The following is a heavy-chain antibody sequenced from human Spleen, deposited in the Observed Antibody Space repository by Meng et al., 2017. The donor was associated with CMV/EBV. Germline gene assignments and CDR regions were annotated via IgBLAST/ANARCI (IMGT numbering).Heavy chain of an antibody. CDR3: AHRPGYCSSTSCYEFDY. Sequence: SLSTSGVGVGWSRQPPGKALEWLALIYWNDDKRYSPSLKSRLTITKDTSKNQVVLTMTNMDPVDTATYYCAHRPGYCSSTSCYEFDYWGQGTLVTVSS. CDR2: IYWNDDK. V-gene: IGHV2-5*01. CDR1: SLSTSGVG. D-gene: IGHD2-2*03. J-gene: IGHJ4*02.